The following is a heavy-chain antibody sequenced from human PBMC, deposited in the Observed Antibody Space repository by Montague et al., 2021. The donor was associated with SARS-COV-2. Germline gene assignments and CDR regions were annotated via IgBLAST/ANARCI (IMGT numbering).Heavy chain of an antibody. V-gene: IGHV4-61*08. Sequence: SETLSLTCTVSGGSVSSGGYYWSWIRQPPGKRLGWIGYIYYSGSTNYNPSLKSRVTISLDTSKNQFSLKLTSVTAADTAVYYCARVSLAAAATRSDYWGQGTLVTVSS. CDR3: ARVSLAAAATRSDY. CDR1: GGSVSSGGYY. D-gene: IGHD6-13*01. CDR2: IYYSGST. J-gene: IGHJ4*02.